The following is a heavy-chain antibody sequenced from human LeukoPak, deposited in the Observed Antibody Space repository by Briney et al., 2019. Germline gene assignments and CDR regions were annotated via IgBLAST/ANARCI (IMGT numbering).Heavy chain of an antibody. CDR1: GFTFSSYS. J-gene: IGHJ3*02. CDR2: IGSRSSSI. V-gene: IGHV3-21*01. CDR3: ARESSEAFDI. Sequence: GGSLRLXCAALGFTFSSYSMNWVRQAPGKGLEWVSSIGSRSSSIYYADSVKGRFTISRDNAKNSLYLQMNSLRAEDTAVYYCARESSEAFDIWGQGTMVTVSS. D-gene: IGHD6-13*01.